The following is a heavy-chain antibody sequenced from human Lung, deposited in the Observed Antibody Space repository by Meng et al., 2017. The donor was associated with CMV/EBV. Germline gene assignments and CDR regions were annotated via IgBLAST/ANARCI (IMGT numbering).Heavy chain of an antibody. CDR1: GFTFSSYW. J-gene: IGHJ6*02. D-gene: IGHD2-21*01. V-gene: IGHV3-7*01. CDR2: IKQDGSEK. Sequence: SXAASGFTFSSYWMSWVRQAPGKGLEWVANIKQDGSEKYYVDSVKGRFTISRDNAKNSLYLQMNSLRAEDTAVYYCARDNSIIADYGMDVWGQGTTVTVSS. CDR3: ARDNSIIADYGMDV.